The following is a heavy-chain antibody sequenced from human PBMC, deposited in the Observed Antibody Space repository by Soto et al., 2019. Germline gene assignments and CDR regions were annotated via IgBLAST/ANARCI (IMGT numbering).Heavy chain of an antibody. J-gene: IGHJ6*02. CDR2: IYHTGST. Sequence: PSETLSLTCFVSGTSISSTYWWTWVRQSPGKGLEWIGEIYHTGSTNYNPSLKSRVTISVDKSKNQFSLKVNSVTAADTAVYYCARAPVYYDILTGYSYSYYYYGMDIWGQGTTVTVSS. D-gene: IGHD3-9*01. CDR1: GTSISSTYW. CDR3: ARAPVYYDILTGYSYSYYYYGMDI. V-gene: IGHV4-4*02.